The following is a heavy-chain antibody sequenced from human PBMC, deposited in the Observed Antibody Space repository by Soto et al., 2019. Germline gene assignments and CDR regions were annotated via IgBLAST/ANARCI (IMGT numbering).Heavy chain of an antibody. Sequence: GESLKISCKSSGYSFTSYWISWVRQMPGKGLEWMGRIDPSDSYTNYSPSFQGHVTISADKSISTAYLQWSSLKASDTAMYYCARHREGGARFLRWGQGTLVTVSS. CDR2: IDPSDSYT. J-gene: IGHJ4*02. CDR3: ARHREGGARFLR. CDR1: GYSFTSYW. D-gene: IGHD3-3*01. V-gene: IGHV5-10-1*01.